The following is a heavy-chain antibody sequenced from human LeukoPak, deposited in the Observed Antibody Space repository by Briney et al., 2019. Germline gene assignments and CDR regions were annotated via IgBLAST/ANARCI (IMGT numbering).Heavy chain of an antibody. D-gene: IGHD1-26*01. V-gene: IGHV1-8*03. J-gene: IGHJ3*02. Sequence: ASVKVSCKSSGYTFTNYDINWVRQAPGQGLEWMGWISAYNRNTNYAQKFQGRVTITRNTSISTAYMELSSLRSEDTAVYYCARGREASSAFDIWGQGTMVTVSS. CDR2: ISAYNRNT. CDR1: GYTFTNYD. CDR3: ARGREASSAFDI.